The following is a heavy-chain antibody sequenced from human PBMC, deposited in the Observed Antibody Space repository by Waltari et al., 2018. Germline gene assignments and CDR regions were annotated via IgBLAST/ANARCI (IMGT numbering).Heavy chain of an antibody. CDR1: GFTFSRYS. J-gene: IGHJ4*02. CDR3: ARDRRYFDY. V-gene: IGHV3-48*01. CDR2: ISSSSSPI. Sequence: EVQLVESGGGLVQPGGSLRLSCAASGFTFSRYSMNWVRQAPGKGLEWVSYISSSSSPIYYADSVKGRFTISRDNAKNSVYLQMNSLRSEDTAVYYCARDRRYFDYWGQGTLVTVSS.